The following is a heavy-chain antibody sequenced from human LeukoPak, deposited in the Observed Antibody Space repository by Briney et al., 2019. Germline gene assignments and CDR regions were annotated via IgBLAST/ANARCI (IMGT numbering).Heavy chain of an antibody. J-gene: IGHJ6*02. CDR1: GYSFTSYW. Sequence: GQSLNISCKGSGYSFTSYWIGWVRQMPGKGLGWMGMLYPGESDTRYSTSFQGQVTISANESISTPYLQWGGLTAADTAIYYCARHAAPNWNDGDATDVWGQGTTVTVSS. D-gene: IGHD1-20*01. CDR2: LYPGESDT. V-gene: IGHV5-51*01. CDR3: ARHAAPNWNDGDATDV.